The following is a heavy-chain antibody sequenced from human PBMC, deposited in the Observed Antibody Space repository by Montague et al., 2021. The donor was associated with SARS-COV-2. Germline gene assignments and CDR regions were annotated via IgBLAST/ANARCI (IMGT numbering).Heavy chain of an antibody. J-gene: IGHJ4*02. CDR1: GDSISRSTNH. CDR3: TRTTDDSALAATF. CDR2: IHYSGRT. V-gene: IGHV4-39*01. Sequence: SETLSLTCSVSGDSISRSTNHWGWIRQPPGKGLEWIVSIHYSGRTYHNPPLKNRVTMSVDTSKNQFSLKLSSVTAADTAVYYCTRTTDDSALAATFWGQGTLVTVSS. D-gene: IGHD6-19*01.